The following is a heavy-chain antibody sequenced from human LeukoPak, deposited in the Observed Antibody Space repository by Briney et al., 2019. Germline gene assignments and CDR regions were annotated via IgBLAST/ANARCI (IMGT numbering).Heavy chain of an antibody. CDR1: GFTFSSYW. Sequence: QPGGSLRLSCATSGFTFSSYWMHWFRQAPGKGLVWVSGINSDGTNSKYADSVKGRFTISRDNAKNTLYLQMNSLRADDTAVYYCAKDHRFPVVTALAPGGYFDYWGQGTLVTVSS. CDR3: AKDHRFPVVTALAPGGYFDY. V-gene: IGHV3-74*03. J-gene: IGHJ4*02. CDR2: INSDGTNS. D-gene: IGHD2-21*02.